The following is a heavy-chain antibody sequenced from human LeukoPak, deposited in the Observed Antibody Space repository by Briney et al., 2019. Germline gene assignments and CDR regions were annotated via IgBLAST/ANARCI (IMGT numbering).Heavy chain of an antibody. J-gene: IGHJ3*02. CDR1: GGSISSYY. Sequence: SETLSLTCTVSGGSISSYYWSWIRQPAGKGLEWIGRIYTSGSTNYNPSLKSRVTMSVDTSKNQFSLKLSSVTAADTAVYYCARGLFYYYDSSGYSDAFDIWGQGTMVTVSS. CDR3: ARGLFYYYDSSGYSDAFDI. CDR2: IYTSGST. D-gene: IGHD3-22*01. V-gene: IGHV4-4*07.